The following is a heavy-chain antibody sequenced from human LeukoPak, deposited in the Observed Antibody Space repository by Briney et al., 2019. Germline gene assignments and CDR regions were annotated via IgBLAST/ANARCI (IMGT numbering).Heavy chain of an antibody. D-gene: IGHD3-10*01. CDR3: ARQAGDF. Sequence: QAGGSLRLSCAASGFIIHNYWMSWFRQAPGKGLEWVANIKQDGSEKYYVDSVKGRFTISRDNAKNSLYLQMNSLRAEDTAVYYCARQAGDFWGQGTLVTVSS. J-gene: IGHJ4*02. CDR1: GFIIHNYW. V-gene: IGHV3-7*01. CDR2: IKQDGSEK.